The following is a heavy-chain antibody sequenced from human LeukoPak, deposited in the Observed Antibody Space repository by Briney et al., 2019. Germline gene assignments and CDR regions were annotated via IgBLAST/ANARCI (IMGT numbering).Heavy chain of an antibody. CDR1: GFTFSNHA. Sequence: PGGSLRLSCAASGFTFSNHAMSWVRQAPGKGLEWVSAISGSGGSTYYADSVKGRFTISRDNSKNTLYLQMNSLRVEDTAAYYCAKCTTGNTHYPIDYWGQGTLVTVSS. V-gene: IGHV3-23*01. D-gene: IGHD4-17*01. CDR3: AKCTTGNTHYPIDY. J-gene: IGHJ4*02. CDR2: ISGSGGST.